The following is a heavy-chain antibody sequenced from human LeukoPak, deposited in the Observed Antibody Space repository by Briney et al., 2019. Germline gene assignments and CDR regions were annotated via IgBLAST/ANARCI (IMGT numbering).Heavy chain of an antibody. J-gene: IGHJ2*01. V-gene: IGHV6-1*01. CDR1: GDSVSSNSAA. CDR3: ARGQANWYFDV. Sequence: SQTLSLTCAISGDSVSSNSAAWTWIRQSPSRGPEWLGRTYYRSKWYSDYAVSVNTRITISPDTSKNQFSLQLNSVTPEDTAVYYCARGQANWYFDVWGRGTLVTVSS. CDR2: TYYRSKWYS.